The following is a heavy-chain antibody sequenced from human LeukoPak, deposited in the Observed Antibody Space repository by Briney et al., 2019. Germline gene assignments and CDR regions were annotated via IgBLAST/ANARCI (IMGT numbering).Heavy chain of an antibody. CDR1: GFTFSSYG. J-gene: IGHJ3*02. CDR3: AKVITMIIVAADAFDI. Sequence: GGSLRLSCAASGFTFSSYGMHWVRQAPGKGLEWVAFIRYDGSNKYYADSVKGRFTISRDNSQNTLYLQMNSLRVEDTAVYYCAKVITMIIVAADAFDIWGQGTMVTVSS. CDR2: IRYDGSNK. V-gene: IGHV3-30*02. D-gene: IGHD3-22*01.